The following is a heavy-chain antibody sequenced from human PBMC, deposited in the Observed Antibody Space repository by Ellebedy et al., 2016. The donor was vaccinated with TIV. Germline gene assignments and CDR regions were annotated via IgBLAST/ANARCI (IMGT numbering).Heavy chain of an antibody. J-gene: IGHJ4*02. CDR2: ISGSGDNT. D-gene: IGHD6-6*01. CDR1: GFIFSNYV. V-gene: IGHV3-23*01. Sequence: GESLKISCAASGFIFSNYVMNWVRQAPGKGLEWVSAISGSGDNTHYADSVKGRFTISRDNSKNTLYLQMNSLRAEDTAVYYCAKDYSSSPRFYDYWGQGTLVTVSS. CDR3: AKDYSSSPRFYDY.